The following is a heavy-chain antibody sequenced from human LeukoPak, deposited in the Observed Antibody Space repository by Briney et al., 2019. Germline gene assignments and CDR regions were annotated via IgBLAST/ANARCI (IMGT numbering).Heavy chain of an antibody. CDR1: GFTFGRNW. V-gene: IGHV3-7*01. Sequence: GGSLRLSCAASGFTFGRNWMSWVRQAPGKGLEGVAHINQDGSVRYYVHSVKGRFTISRDNTKNSLYLQMNNLRVDDTAIYYCARDPSTASAWFYFDLWGQGTLVTVSS. J-gene: IGHJ4*02. CDR3: ARDPSTASAWFYFDL. D-gene: IGHD6-19*01. CDR2: INQDGSVR.